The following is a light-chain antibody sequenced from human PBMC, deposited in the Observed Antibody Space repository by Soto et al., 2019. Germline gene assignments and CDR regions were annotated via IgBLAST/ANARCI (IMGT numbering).Light chain of an antibody. Sequence: DIVMTQSRDSLAVSLGERATMNCKCSRSVLYKSNNKNHLAWYQQKPGQPPQLIIYWASTRESGVPERFSGSGSGTDFTLTISSLEAEDVAFYWCQQYFDVPFTFGGGTKVDIK. CDR1: RSVLYKSNNKNH. V-gene: IGKV4-1*01. CDR2: WAS. J-gene: IGKJ4*01. CDR3: QQYFDVPFT.